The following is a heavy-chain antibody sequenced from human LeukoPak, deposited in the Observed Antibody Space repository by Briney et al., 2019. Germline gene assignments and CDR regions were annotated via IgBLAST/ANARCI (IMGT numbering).Heavy chain of an antibody. D-gene: IGHD5-24*01. Sequence: PAGSLRLSCAASGFTFSSYSMNWVRQAPGKGLEWVSYISSSSSTIYYADSVKGRLTISRDNAKNSLYLQMNSLRAEDTAVYYCARDGGWLQLARLDYWGQGTLVTVSS. CDR1: GFTFSSYS. V-gene: IGHV3-48*01. CDR2: ISSSSSTI. CDR3: ARDGGWLQLARLDY. J-gene: IGHJ4*02.